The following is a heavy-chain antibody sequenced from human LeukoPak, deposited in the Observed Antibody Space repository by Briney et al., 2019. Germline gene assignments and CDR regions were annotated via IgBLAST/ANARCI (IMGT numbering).Heavy chain of an antibody. CDR1: GFTFSSYE. Sequence: GGCLRLSCAASGFTFSSYEMNWVRQAPGKGLEWVSFISSSGSAIHYADSVRGRFTISRDNAKNSLFLQMSRLRAEDTAVYYCAREKLSFFDSSGYFDHWGQGTLVTVSS. D-gene: IGHD3-22*01. CDR2: ISSSGSAI. V-gene: IGHV3-48*03. J-gene: IGHJ4*02. CDR3: AREKLSFFDSSGYFDH.